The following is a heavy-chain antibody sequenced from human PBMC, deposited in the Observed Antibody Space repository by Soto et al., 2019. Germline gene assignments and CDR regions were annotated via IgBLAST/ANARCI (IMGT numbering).Heavy chain of an antibody. D-gene: IGHD3-3*01. CDR1: GYTFASHW. CDR2: IYAGDSDT. V-gene: IGHV5-51*01. CDR3: ARTAGITIFGVVPSLHYGMDV. J-gene: IGHJ6*02. Sequence: GESLKISCKASGYTFASHWIAWVRQMPGKGLEVMGIIYAGDSDTRYSPSSQGQVIMSADKSIDTAYLHWSSLRASDTARYYCARTAGITIFGVVPSLHYGMDVWGQGTTVTVSS.